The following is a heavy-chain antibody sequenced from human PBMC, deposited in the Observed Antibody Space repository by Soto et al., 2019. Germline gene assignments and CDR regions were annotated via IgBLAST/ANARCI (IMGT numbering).Heavy chain of an antibody. CDR2: IYHSGST. CDR3: ARGAPVRFDP. V-gene: IGHV4-30-2*01. Sequence: SETLSLTCAVSGGSISSSGYSWSWIRQPPGKGLEWIGYIYHSGSTYYIPSLKSRVTISVDRSKNQFSLKLSSVTAADTAVYYCARGAPVRFDPWGQGTLVT. J-gene: IGHJ5*02. CDR1: GGSISSSGYS. D-gene: IGHD2-8*01.